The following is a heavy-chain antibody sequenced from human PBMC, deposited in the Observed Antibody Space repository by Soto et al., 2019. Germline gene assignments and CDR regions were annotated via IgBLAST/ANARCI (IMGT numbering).Heavy chain of an antibody. V-gene: IGHV3-74*03. CDR3: VRDQYGYSDGTNYYFGMDV. CDR2: VNRDGSST. D-gene: IGHD4-4*01. CDR1: GFPFSPFW. Sequence: GGSLRLSCVASGFPFSPFWMSWVRQGPGQGLLWVSRVNRDGSSTKYAESVEGRFTISRDNAKNTLYLQMNRLRPEDTAIYYCVRDQYGYSDGTNYYFGMDVWGQGTTVTV. J-gene: IGHJ6*02.